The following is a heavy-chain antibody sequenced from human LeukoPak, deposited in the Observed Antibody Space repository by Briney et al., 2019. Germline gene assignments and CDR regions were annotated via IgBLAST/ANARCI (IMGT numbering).Heavy chain of an antibody. D-gene: IGHD3-9*01. CDR2: INPSGGST. CDR3: AREFYILTGYSAGPYFDY. CDR1: GYTFTSYY. Sequence: ASVKVSCKASGYTFTSYYMHWVRQAPGQELEWMGIINPSGGSTSYAQKFQGRVTMTRATSTSTVYMELSSPRSEDTAVYYCAREFYILTGYSAGPYFDYWGQGTLVTVSS. J-gene: IGHJ4*02. V-gene: IGHV1-46*01.